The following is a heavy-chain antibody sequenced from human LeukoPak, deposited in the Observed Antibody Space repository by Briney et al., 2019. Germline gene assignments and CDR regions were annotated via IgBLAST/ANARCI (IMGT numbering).Heavy chain of an antibody. CDR3: ARDGRYSSGWYDY. J-gene: IGHJ4*02. Sequence: PSETLSVTCTVSVGSISSYYGSWIRQPPGKGLEWIGYIYYSGSTHYNPSLTSRVTTSLAASKNQFSLKLGSVTAADTAVYYCARDGRYSSGWYDYWGQGTLVTASS. V-gene: IGHV4-59*01. CDR2: IYYSGST. D-gene: IGHD6-19*01. CDR1: VGSISSYY.